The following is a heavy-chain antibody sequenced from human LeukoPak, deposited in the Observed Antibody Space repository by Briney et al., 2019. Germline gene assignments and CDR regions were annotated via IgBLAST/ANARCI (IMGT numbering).Heavy chain of an antibody. Sequence: SETLSLICTVSGDSISSSSYYWGWIRQPPGKGLEWIGSIYYSGSTYHNPSLKSRVTISVDTSKNQFSLKLTSVTAADTAVYYCARHRERTSPYYYGMDVWGQGTTVTVSS. D-gene: IGHD1-1*01. V-gene: IGHV4-39*01. CDR3: ARHRERTSPYYYGMDV. CDR2: IYYSGST. J-gene: IGHJ6*02. CDR1: GDSISSSSYY.